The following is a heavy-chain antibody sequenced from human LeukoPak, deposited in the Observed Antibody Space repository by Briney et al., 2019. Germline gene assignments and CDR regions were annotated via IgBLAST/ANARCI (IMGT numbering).Heavy chain of an antibody. J-gene: IGHJ4*02. CDR2: IYYSGST. D-gene: IGHD3-10*01. CDR3: ARSFHGSGSYAFDY. CDR1: GGSISSYY. V-gene: IGHV4-59*01. Sequence: SETLSLTCTVSGGSISSYYWSWIRQPPGKGLEWIGYIYYSGSTNYNPSLKSRVTISVDTSKNQFSLRLTSVTAADTAMYYCARSFHGSGSYAFDYWAQGTLVTVSS.